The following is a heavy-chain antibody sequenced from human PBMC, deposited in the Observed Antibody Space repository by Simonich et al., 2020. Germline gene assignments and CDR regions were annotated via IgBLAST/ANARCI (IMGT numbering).Heavy chain of an antibody. CDR1: GGSISSYY. Sequence: QVQLQESGPGLVKPSETLSLTCTVSGGSISSYYGSWIRQPPGKGLEWIGYIYYSGSTNYNPSLTIRVTISVDTSTNQFSLKLSSVTAADTAVYSCASRGWSGYYDYWGQGTLVTVSS. D-gene: IGHD3-3*01. CDR3: ASRGWSGYYDY. CDR2: IYYSGST. V-gene: IGHV4-59*08. J-gene: IGHJ4*02.